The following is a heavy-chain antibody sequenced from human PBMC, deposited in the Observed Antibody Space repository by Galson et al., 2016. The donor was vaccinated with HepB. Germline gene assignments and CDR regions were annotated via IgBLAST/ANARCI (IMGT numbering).Heavy chain of an antibody. V-gene: IGHV3-66*02. CDR2: IYSTGTT. J-gene: IGHJ4*01. CDR1: GFTVSNNY. CDR3: AKGTKRDLEASFIHY. Sequence: SLRLSCAASGFTVSNNYMIWFRQAPGKVLQWVSLIYSTGTTSYAASVKDRFTISRDNSKNTLYLQMNSLTAEDTAVYFCAKGTKRDLEASFIHYWGQGTLVTVSS. D-gene: IGHD2-8*01.